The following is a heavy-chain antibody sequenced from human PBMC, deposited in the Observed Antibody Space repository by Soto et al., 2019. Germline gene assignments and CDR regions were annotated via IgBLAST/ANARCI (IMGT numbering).Heavy chain of an antibody. CDR3: AGGENWVY. J-gene: IGHJ4*02. CDR1: GFTFSSYA. V-gene: IGHV3-21*01. D-gene: IGHD1-26*01. Sequence: EVQLLESGGGLVQPGGSLRLSCAASGFTFSSYAMSWVRQAPGKGLEWVSSISSSSSYIYYADSVKGRFTISRDNAKNSLYLQMNSLRAEDTAVYYCAGGENWVYWGQGTLVTVSS. CDR2: ISSSSSYI.